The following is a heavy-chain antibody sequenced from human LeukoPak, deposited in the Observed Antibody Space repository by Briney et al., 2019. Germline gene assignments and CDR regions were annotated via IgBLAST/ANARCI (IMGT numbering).Heavy chain of an antibody. CDR3: ASYYDFWSGLDY. CDR2: IYYSGST. CDR1: GGSISSSSYY. J-gene: IGHJ4*02. V-gene: IGHV4-39*01. D-gene: IGHD3-3*01. Sequence: PSETLSLTCTVSGGSISSSSYYWGWIRQPPGKGLEWIGSIYYSGSTYYNPSLKSRVTISVDTSKNKFSLKLSSVTAADTAVYYCASYYDFWSGLDYWGQGTLVTVSS.